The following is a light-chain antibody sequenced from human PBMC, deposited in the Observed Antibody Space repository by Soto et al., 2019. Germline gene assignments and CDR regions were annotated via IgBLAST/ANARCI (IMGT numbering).Light chain of an antibody. J-gene: IGKJ2*01. CDR2: GAS. V-gene: IGKV3-15*01. Sequence: EIVMTQSPATLSVSPGERATLSCRASQSVSSNLAWYQQKPGQAPRLLIYGASTRATGIPARFSGSGSGTEFTLTISNLQSKDFAVYYCQQYNNWLGTFGQGTKLEIK. CDR3: QQYNNWLGT. CDR1: QSVSSN.